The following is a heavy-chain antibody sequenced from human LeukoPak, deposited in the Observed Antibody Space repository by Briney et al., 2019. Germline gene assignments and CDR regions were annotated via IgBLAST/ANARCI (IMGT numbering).Heavy chain of an antibody. J-gene: IGHJ4*02. D-gene: IGHD3-22*01. CDR2: ISGSGGST. CDR3: ANLRVPTYYYDSSGYEDY. Sequence: GGSLRLSCAASGFTFSSYAMSWVRQAPGKGLEWVSAISGSGGSTYYADSVKGRFTISRDNSKNTLYLQMNSLRAEDTAVYYCANLRVPTYYYDSSGYEDYWGQGTLVTVSS. CDR1: GFTFSSYA. V-gene: IGHV3-23*01.